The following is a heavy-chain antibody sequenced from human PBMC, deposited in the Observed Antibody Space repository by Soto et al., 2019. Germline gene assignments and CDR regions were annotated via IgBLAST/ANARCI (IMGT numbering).Heavy chain of an antibody. CDR2: IIPIFGTA. CDR3: ARGRGIVVVVAAAAYYGMDV. Sequence: SVKVSCKASGGTFSSYAISWVRQAPGQGLEWMGRIIPIFGTANYAQKFQGRVTITADKSTSTAYMELSSLRSEDTAVYYCARGRGIVVVVAAAAYYGMDVWGQGTTVTVSS. D-gene: IGHD2-15*01. CDR1: GGTFSSYA. V-gene: IGHV1-69*06. J-gene: IGHJ6*02.